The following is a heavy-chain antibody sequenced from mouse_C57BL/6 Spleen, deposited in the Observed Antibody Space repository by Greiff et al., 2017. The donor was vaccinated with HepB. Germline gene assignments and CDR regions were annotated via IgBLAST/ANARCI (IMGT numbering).Heavy chain of an antibody. V-gene: IGHV2-5*01. D-gene: IGHD1-1*01. Sequence: VQLQQSGPGLVQPSQSLSITCTVSGFSLTSYGVHWVRQSPGKGLEWLGVIWRGGSTDYNAAFMSRLSITKDNSKSQVFFKMNSLQADDTAIYYCANYGSGPYYAMDYWGQGTSVTVSS. CDR3: ANYGSGPYYAMDY. J-gene: IGHJ4*01. CDR2: IWRGGST. CDR1: GFSLTSYG.